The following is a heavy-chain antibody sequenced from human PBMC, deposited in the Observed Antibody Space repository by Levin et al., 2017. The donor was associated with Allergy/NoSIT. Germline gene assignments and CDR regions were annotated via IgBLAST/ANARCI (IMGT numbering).Heavy chain of an antibody. V-gene: IGHV3-33*01. CDR2: IWYDGSNK. CDR1: GFTFSSYG. CDR3: ARGHYDYGDYAEDYYGMDV. J-gene: IGHJ6*02. D-gene: IGHD4-17*01. Sequence: LSLTCAASGFTFSSYGMHWVRQAPGKGLEWVAVIWYDGSNKYYADSVKGRFTISRDNSKNTLYLQMNSLRAEDTAVYYCARGHYDYGDYAEDYYGMDVWGQGTTVTVSS.